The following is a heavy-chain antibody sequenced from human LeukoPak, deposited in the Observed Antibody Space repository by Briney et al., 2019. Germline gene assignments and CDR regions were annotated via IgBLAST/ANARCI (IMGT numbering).Heavy chain of an antibody. D-gene: IGHD5-18*01. Sequence: GGCLRLSCAASGFTFSSYSMNWVRQAPGKGLEWVANIKEDGSEKYYVDPVKGRFTISRDNAKNSLYLQMDSLRAEDTALYYCSRGLPEGGYRYGQPGQDYWGQGTLVTVSS. CDR1: GFTFSSYS. CDR3: SRGLPEGGYRYGQPGQDY. CDR2: IKEDGSEK. J-gene: IGHJ4*02. V-gene: IGHV3-7*01.